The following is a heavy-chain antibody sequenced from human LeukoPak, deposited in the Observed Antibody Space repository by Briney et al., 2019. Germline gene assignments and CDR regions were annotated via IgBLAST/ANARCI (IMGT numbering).Heavy chain of an antibody. CDR2: IYYSGST. V-gene: IGHV4-31*03. CDR1: GGSISSGGYY. Sequence: SSQTLSLTCTVSGGSISSGGYYWSWIRQHPGKGLEWIGYIYYSGSTYYNPSLKSRVTISVDTSKNQFSLKLSSVTAADTAVYYCARAQMTTVVTLFDYWGQGTLVTVSS. J-gene: IGHJ4*02. CDR3: ARAQMTTVVTLFDY. D-gene: IGHD4-23*01.